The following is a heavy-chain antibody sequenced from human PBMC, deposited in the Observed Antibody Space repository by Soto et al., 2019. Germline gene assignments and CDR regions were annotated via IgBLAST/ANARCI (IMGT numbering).Heavy chain of an antibody. CDR1: GYTFTSYG. D-gene: IGHD3-3*01. V-gene: IGHV1-18*01. CDR2: ISAYNGNT. Sequence: ASVKVSCKASGYTFTSYGISWVRQAPGQGLEWMGWISAYNGNTNYAQKLQGRVTMTTDASTSTAYMELRSLRSDDTAVYYCASVRFLEWSYFQHWGQGTLVTVSS. J-gene: IGHJ1*01. CDR3: ASVRFLEWSYFQH.